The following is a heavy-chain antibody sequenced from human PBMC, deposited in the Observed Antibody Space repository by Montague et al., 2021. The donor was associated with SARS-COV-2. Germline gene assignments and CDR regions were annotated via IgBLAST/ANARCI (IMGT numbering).Heavy chain of an antibody. CDR2: XYWDDDK. D-gene: IGHD4-17*01. CDR3: VHSYADYLFDY. V-gene: IGHV2-5*02. CDR1: GFSLRTSGVG. Sequence: PALVKPTQTLTLTCSFSGFSLRTSGVGVGWIRQPPGKALEWLAVXYWDDDKRYSPSLKSRLTITKDTSKNQVVLTMTNMDPVDTATYYRVHSYADYLFDYWGQGTLGSVSS. J-gene: IGHJ4*02.